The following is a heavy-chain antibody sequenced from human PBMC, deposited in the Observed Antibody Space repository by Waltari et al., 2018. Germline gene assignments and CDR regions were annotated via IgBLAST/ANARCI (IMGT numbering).Heavy chain of an antibody. Sequence: EVQLVQSGAEVTKPGESLKISCKGSGNSFTRYWLGWVLQMPGKGLEWMGIIYPGDSDTRYSPSFQGQVTISADKSISTAYLQWSSLKASDTAMYYCARAGIAARFFDAFDIWGQGTMVTVSS. CDR2: IYPGDSDT. CDR3: ARAGIAARFFDAFDI. CDR1: GNSFTRYW. J-gene: IGHJ3*02. V-gene: IGHV5-51*03. D-gene: IGHD6-6*01.